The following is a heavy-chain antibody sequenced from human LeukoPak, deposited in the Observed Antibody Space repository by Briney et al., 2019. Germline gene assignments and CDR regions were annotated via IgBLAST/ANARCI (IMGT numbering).Heavy chain of an antibody. CDR2: ISSSSSYI. CDR3: AKGIHSTGNYYYYMDV. Sequence: PGGSLRLSCAASGFTFSDYYMSWIRQVPGKGLEWVSYISSSSSYIYYADSVKGRFTISRDNAKNSLYLQMNSLRAEDTAVYYCAKGIHSTGNYYYYMDVWGKGTTVTVSS. J-gene: IGHJ6*03. D-gene: IGHD5-18*01. V-gene: IGHV3-11*03. CDR1: GFTFSDYY.